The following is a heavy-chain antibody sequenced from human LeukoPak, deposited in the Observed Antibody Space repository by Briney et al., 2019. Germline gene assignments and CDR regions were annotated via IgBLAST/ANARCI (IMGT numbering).Heavy chain of an antibody. D-gene: IGHD6-6*01. V-gene: IGHV3-30-3*01. CDR1: GFTFSSYA. CDR2: ISSDGSNK. CDR3: DPHDSSSPF. J-gene: IGHJ4*02. Sequence: GGSLRLSCAASGFTFSSYAMHWVRQAPGKGLEWVAFISSDGSNKYYADSVKDRFTISRDNSKNTLYLQMSSLRDEDTAVYYCDPHDSSSPFWGQGTLVTVSS.